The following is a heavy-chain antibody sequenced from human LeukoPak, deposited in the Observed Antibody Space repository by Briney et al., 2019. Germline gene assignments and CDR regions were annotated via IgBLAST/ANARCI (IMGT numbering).Heavy chain of an antibody. J-gene: IGHJ3*02. CDR2: IGSAGDT. CDR1: GXTLSRYD. Sequence: PGRCLRLSRAASGXTLSRYDTHCVPQATGKGLEWVSGIGSAGDTYYLGPVKGRFTISRENAKNSLYLQMNSLIAGDTAVYYCARVGENAFDIWGQGTMVTVSS. CDR3: ARVGENAFDI. V-gene: IGHV3-13*04. D-gene: IGHD3-10*01.